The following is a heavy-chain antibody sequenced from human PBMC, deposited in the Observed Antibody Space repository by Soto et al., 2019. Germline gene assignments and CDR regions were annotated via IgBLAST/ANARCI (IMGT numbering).Heavy chain of an antibody. CDR2: ISSNGGST. CDR3: ARGLWCGEFHAPYDY. J-gene: IGHJ4*02. CDR1: GFTFSSYA. D-gene: IGHD3-10*01. V-gene: IGHV3-64*01. Sequence: EVQLVESGGGLVQPGGSLRLSCAASGFTFSSYAMHWVRQAPGKGLEYVSAISSNGGSTYYANSVKGRFTISRDNSKNTLYLQMGSLRAEDMAVYYCARGLWCGEFHAPYDYWGQGTLVTVSS.